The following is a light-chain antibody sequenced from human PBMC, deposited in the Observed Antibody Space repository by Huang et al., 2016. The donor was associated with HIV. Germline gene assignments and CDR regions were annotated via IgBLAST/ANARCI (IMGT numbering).Light chain of an antibody. CDR1: QGISSY. J-gene: IGKJ2*01. CDR2: TAS. Sequence: AIRITQSPSSLPASTGDRVTITCRASQGISSYLAWYQQKPGKAPKPLIYTASTLQSGVPSRFNGSGSGTDFTLTISCLQSEDFATDYCHQYYTYPQTFGQGTKLEIK. CDR3: HQYYTYPQT. V-gene: IGKV1-8*01.